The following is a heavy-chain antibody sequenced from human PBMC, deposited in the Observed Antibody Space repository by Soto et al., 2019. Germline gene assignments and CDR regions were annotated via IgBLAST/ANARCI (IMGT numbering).Heavy chain of an antibody. CDR3: ARARDELPFDY. CDR1: GGTFSSDA. V-gene: IGHV1-69*05. Sequence: QVQLVQSGAEVKKPGSSVKVSCKASGGTFSSDAMSWVRQAPGKGLEWMGGIIPIFGTANYAQKFQGRVTITTDESTSTAYMELSSLRSEDTAVYYCARARDELPFDYWGQGTLVTVSS. D-gene: IGHD3-10*01. J-gene: IGHJ4*02. CDR2: IIPIFGTA.